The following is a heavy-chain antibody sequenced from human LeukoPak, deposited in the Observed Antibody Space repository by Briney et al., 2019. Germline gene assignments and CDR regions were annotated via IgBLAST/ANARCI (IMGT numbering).Heavy chain of an antibody. V-gene: IGHV4-34*01. CDR2: INHSGST. CDR1: GGSFSGYY. CDR3: ARANQRLDAFDI. J-gene: IGHJ3*02. Sequence: SETLSLTCAVYGGSFSGYYWSWIRQPPGKGLEWIGEINHSGSTNYNPSLKSRVTISVDTSKNQFSLKLSSVTAADTAVYYCARANQRLDAFDIWGQGTMVTVSS. D-gene: IGHD6-25*01.